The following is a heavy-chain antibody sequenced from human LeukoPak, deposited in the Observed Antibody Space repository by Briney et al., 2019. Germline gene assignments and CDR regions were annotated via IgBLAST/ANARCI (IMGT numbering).Heavy chain of an antibody. Sequence: GGSLRLSCAASGFTFSSYSMNWVRQAPGKGLEWVSSISSSSSYIYYADSVKGRFTISRDNAKNSLYLQMNSLRAEDTAVYYCARETLDWVVAAHPVDYWGQGTLVTASS. D-gene: IGHD2-15*01. J-gene: IGHJ4*02. CDR3: ARETLDWVVAAHPVDY. CDR1: GFTFSSYS. CDR2: ISSSSSYI. V-gene: IGHV3-21*01.